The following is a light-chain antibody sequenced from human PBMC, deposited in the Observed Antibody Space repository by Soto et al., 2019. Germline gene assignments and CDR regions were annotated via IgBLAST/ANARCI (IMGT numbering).Light chain of an antibody. Sequence: IQMTQSPSTLSASVGDRVTITCRASQSISSWLAWYQQKPGKAPKLLIYDASSLESGVPSRFSGSGSETEFTLTISSLQPDDFATYYCQQYNSYSRAFGQGTKVDIK. J-gene: IGKJ1*01. CDR2: DAS. V-gene: IGKV1-5*01. CDR1: QSISSW. CDR3: QQYNSYSRA.